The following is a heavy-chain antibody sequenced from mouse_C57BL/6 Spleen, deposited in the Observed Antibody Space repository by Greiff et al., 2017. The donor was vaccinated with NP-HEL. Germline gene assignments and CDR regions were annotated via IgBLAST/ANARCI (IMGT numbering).Heavy chain of an antibody. D-gene: IGHD1-1*01. CDR2: ISDGGSYT. Sequence: DVQLVESGGGLVKPGGSLKLSCAASGFTFSSYAMSWVRQTPEKRLEWVATISDGGSYTYYPDNVKGRFTISRDNAKNNLYLQMSHLKSEDTAMYYCARDGPLTTVVATPFDYWGQGTTLTVSS. J-gene: IGHJ2*01. V-gene: IGHV5-4*01. CDR3: ARDGPLTTVVATPFDY. CDR1: GFTFSSYA.